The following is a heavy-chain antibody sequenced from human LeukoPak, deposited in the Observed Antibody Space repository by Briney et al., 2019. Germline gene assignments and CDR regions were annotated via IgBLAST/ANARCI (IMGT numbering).Heavy chain of an antibody. J-gene: IGHJ4*02. CDR3: ARDSPALITFGGVIAPDY. V-gene: IGHV4-38-2*02. Sequence: SETLSLTCAVSGYSISSGYYWGWIRPPPGKGLEWIGNIYHDGTTYYNPSLKSRVTISIDRSKNQFSLKLTSVTAADTAVYYYARDSPALITFGGVIAPDYWGPGTLVTVSS. D-gene: IGHD3-16*02. CDR2: IYHDGTT. CDR1: GYSISSGYY.